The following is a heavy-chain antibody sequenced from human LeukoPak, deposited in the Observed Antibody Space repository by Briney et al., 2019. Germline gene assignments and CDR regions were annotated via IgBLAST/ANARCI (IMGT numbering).Heavy chain of an antibody. CDR3: AKDIEVGATTFSGFDY. J-gene: IGHJ4*02. Sequence: GGSLRLSCTASGFTFDDYAMHWVRQAPGKGLEWVSGISWNSGSIGYADSVKGRFTISRDNAKNSLYLQMNSLRAEDTALYYCAKDIEVGATTFSGFDYWGQGTLVTVSS. CDR2: ISWNSGSI. D-gene: IGHD1-26*01. V-gene: IGHV3-9*01. CDR1: GFTFDDYA.